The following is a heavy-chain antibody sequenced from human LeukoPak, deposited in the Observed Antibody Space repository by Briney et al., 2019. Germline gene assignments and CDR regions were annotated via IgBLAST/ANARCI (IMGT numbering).Heavy chain of an antibody. Sequence: GGSLRLSCAASGFTFSSYAMSWVRQAPGKGLEWVSAISGSGGSTYYADSVKGRFTISRDNSKNTLYLQMNSLRAEDTAVYYCARDPSRFMENFDYWGQGTLVTVSS. CDR2: ISGSGGST. D-gene: IGHD3-3*01. V-gene: IGHV3-23*01. CDR1: GFTFSSYA. J-gene: IGHJ4*02. CDR3: ARDPSRFMENFDY.